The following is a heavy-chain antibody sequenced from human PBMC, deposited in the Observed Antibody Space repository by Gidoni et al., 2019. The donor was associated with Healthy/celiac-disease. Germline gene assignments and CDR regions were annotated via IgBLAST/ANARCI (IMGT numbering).Heavy chain of an antibody. CDR3: ARDADGYNYPRYFDL. Sequence: QVQLQESGSGLVKPSETLSLTCTVSGGSISSYYWSWIRQPPGKGLEWIGYIYYSGSTNYNPSLKSRVTISVDTSKNQFSLKLSSVTAADTAVYYCARDADGYNYPRYFDLWGRGTLVTVSS. J-gene: IGHJ2*01. V-gene: IGHV4-59*01. CDR2: IYYSGST. D-gene: IGHD5-12*01. CDR1: GGSISSYY.